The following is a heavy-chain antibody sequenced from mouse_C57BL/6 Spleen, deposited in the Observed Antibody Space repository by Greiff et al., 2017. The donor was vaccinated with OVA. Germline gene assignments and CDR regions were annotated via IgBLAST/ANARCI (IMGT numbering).Heavy chain of an antibody. V-gene: IGHV5-16*01. CDR1: GFTFSDYY. CDR2: INYDGSST. D-gene: IGHD1-1*01. Sequence: VQLKESEGGLVQPGSSMKLSCTASGFTFSDYYMAWVRQVPEKGLEWVANINYDGSSTYYLDSLKSRFIISRDNAKNILYLQMSSLKSEDTATYYCARATVVESYWYFDVWGTGTTVTVSS. CDR3: ARATVVESYWYFDV. J-gene: IGHJ1*03.